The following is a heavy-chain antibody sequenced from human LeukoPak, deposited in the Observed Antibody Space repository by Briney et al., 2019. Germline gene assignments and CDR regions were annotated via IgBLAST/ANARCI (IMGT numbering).Heavy chain of an antibody. J-gene: IGHJ4*02. V-gene: IGHV3-30-3*01. CDR2: ISYDGSNK. CDR1: GFTFSSYA. D-gene: IGHD3-22*01. Sequence: PGRSLRLSCAASGFTFSSYAMHWVRQASGKGLEWVAVISYDGSNKYYADSVKGRFTISRDNSKNTLYLQMNSLRAEDTAVYYCARGTGWYYDSSGYFNYFDYWGQGTLVTVSS. CDR3: ARGTGWYYDSSGYFNYFDY.